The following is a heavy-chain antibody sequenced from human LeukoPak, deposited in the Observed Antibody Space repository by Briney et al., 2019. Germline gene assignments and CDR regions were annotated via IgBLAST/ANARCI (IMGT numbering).Heavy chain of an antibody. V-gene: IGHV4-39*01. J-gene: IGHJ4*02. CDR2: ISYSGST. CDR3: ARAPTSGWPYYFDS. D-gene: IGHD6-19*01. Sequence: PETLSLTCTVSVGSISSSRYYWGWIRQPPGKGLEWTGTISYSGSTFYNPSLKSRVTISLDTSENQFSLKLTSVTAADTAVYYCARAPTSGWPYYFDSWGQGTLVTVSS. CDR1: VGSISSSRYY.